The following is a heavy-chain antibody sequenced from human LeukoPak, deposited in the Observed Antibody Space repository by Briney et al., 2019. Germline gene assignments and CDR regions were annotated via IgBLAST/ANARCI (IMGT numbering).Heavy chain of an antibody. CDR1: GFTFGGYG. D-gene: IGHD1-14*01. Sequence: GRSLRLSCAGSGFTFGGYGMHWLRQTPGKGLEWVAVIAYDGSRALYADSVKGRFTISRDNSKNTMSVQMDDLRAEDTAVYYCTRYNNDHFDYWGQGTLVTVSS. CDR2: IAYDGSRA. V-gene: IGHV3-33*01. J-gene: IGHJ4*02. CDR3: TRYNNDHFDY.